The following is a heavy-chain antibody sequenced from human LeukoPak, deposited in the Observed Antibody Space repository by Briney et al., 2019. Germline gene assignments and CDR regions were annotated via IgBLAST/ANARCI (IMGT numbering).Heavy chain of an antibody. D-gene: IGHD3-10*01. CDR1: GGTFSSYA. J-gene: IGHJ3*02. CDR2: IIPIFGTA. CDR3: ARERIGNYYGSGSYLGRDAFDI. Sequence: GASVKVSCKASGGTFSSYAISWVRQAPGQGLEWMGGIIPIFGTANYAQKFQGRVTITADESTSTVYMELSSLRSEDTAVYYCARERIGNYYGSGSYLGRDAFDIWAKGQWSPSLQ. V-gene: IGHV1-69*01.